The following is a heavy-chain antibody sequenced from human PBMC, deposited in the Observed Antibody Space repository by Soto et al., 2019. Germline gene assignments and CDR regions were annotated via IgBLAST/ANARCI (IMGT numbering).Heavy chain of an antibody. Sequence: SETLSLTCTVSGGSISSGGYYWSWIRQHPGKGLEWIGYIYYSGSTYYNPSLKSRVTISVDTSKNQFSLKLSSVTAADTAVYYCARGGYCSGGSCYGISYMDVWGKGTTVTVSS. D-gene: IGHD2-15*01. CDR3: ARGGYCSGGSCYGISYMDV. CDR2: IYYSGST. J-gene: IGHJ6*03. V-gene: IGHV4-31*03. CDR1: GGSISSGGYY.